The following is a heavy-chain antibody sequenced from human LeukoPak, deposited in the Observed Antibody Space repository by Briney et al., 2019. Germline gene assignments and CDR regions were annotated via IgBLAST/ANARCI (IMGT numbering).Heavy chain of an antibody. J-gene: IGHJ3*02. CDR3: TTYNDRDAFDI. CDR1: GFTFSKDW. D-gene: IGHD1-14*01. V-gene: IGHV3-15*01. Sequence: PGGSLRLSCAGSGFTFSKDWMSWVRQAPGKGLEWVGRIKTKIDGGTTDDAAPVKGRFTISRDDSKNTLYLQMNSLKTEDTAVYYCTTYNDRDAFDIWGQGTMVTVSP. CDR2: IKTKIDGGTT.